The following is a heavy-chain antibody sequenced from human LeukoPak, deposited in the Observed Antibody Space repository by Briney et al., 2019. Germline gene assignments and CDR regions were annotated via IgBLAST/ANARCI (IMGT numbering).Heavy chain of an antibody. J-gene: IGHJ4*02. CDR2: INPSGGST. Sequence: GASVKVSCKASGYTFTSYYMHWVRQAPGQGLEWMGIINPSGGSTSYAQKFQGRFTISRDNSKNTLYLQMNSLRAEDTAVYYCARDPSPYSSSSGREYWGQGTLVTVSS. CDR1: GYTFTSYY. V-gene: IGHV1-46*01. CDR3: ARDPSPYSSSSGREY. D-gene: IGHD6-6*01.